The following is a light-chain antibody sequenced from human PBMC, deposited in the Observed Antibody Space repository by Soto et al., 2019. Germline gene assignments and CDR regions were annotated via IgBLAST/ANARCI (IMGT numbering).Light chain of an antibody. J-gene: IGKJ2*01. CDR2: SIS. V-gene: IGKV3-20*01. CDR1: QSVTGTY. Sequence: EIVLTQSPGTLSLSPGESATLSCRASQSVTGTYLAWYQPKPGQAPRLLIYSISSRATGIPDRFSGSGSGTEFTLTISRLEPEDSAVCYCQQHGSSSYTFGQGTKLEI. CDR3: QQHGSSSYT.